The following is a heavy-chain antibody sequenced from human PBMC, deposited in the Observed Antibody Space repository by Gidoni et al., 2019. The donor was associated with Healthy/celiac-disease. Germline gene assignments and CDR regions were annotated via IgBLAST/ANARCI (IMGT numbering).Heavy chain of an antibody. CDR3: AHSNLDGSQPNYDSSGYPPDY. CDR1: GFSLSTSGVG. CDR2: IYWNDDK. V-gene: IGHV2-5*01. D-gene: IGHD3-22*01. Sequence: QITLKESGPTLVKPTQTLTLTCTFSGFSLSTSGVGVGWIRQPPGKALEWLALIYWNDDKRYSPSLKSRLTITKDTSKNQVVLTMTNMDPVDTATYYCAHSNLDGSQPNYDSSGYPPDYWGQGTLVTVSS. J-gene: IGHJ4*02.